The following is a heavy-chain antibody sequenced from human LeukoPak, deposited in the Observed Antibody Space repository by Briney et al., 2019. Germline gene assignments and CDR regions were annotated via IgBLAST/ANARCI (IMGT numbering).Heavy chain of an antibody. D-gene: IGHD3-9*01. V-gene: IGHV3-30*18. Sequence: GGSLRLSCAASGFTFSSYGMHWVRQAPGKGLEWVAVISYDGSNKYYADSVKGRFTISRDNSKNTLYLQMNSLRAEDTAVYYCAKGPPGDILTGSPDYWGQGTLVTVSS. J-gene: IGHJ4*02. CDR2: ISYDGSNK. CDR1: GFTFSSYG. CDR3: AKGPPGDILTGSPDY.